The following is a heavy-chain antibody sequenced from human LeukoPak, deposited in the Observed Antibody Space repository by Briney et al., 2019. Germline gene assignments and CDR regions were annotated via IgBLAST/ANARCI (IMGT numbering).Heavy chain of an antibody. CDR3: AKNTQNYGGPLGY. V-gene: IGHV3-21*01. Sequence: TGGSLRLSCAASGFTFSSYGMSWVRQAPGKGLEWVSSISSSSIYIYYADSVKGRFTISRDNAKNSLYLQMNSLRAEDTAVYYCAKNTQNYGGPLGYWGQGTLVTVSS. D-gene: IGHD1-7*01. J-gene: IGHJ4*02. CDR2: ISSSSIYI. CDR1: GFTFSSYG.